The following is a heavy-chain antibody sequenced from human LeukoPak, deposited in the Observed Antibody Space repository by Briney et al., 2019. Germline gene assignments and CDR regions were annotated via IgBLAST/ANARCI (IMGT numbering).Heavy chain of an antibody. J-gene: IGHJ4*02. Sequence: NAGGSLRLSCAASGFTFSSYSMNWVRQAPGKGLEWVSSISSSSSYIYYADSVKGRFTISRDNAKNSLYLQMNSLRAEDTAVYYCARDSVIMVGGVYVYFDYWGQGTLVT. CDR1: GFTFSSYS. D-gene: IGHD3-10*01. CDR2: ISSSSSYI. V-gene: IGHV3-21*01. CDR3: ARDSVIMVGGVYVYFDY.